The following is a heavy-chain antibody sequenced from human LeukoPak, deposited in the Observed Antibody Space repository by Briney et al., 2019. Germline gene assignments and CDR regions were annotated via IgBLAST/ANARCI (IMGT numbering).Heavy chain of an antibody. Sequence: WASVKVSCKTSGYTFTDNYMHWVRQAPGQGLEWMGWINPNSGGTNCAQKFQGRVTMTRDTSISTAYMELSRLRSDDTAVYYCARGEGRYYYDSSGYMYYFDYWGQGTLVTVSS. V-gene: IGHV1-2*02. CDR2: INPNSGGT. D-gene: IGHD3-22*01. CDR1: GYTFTDNY. CDR3: ARGEGRYYYDSSGYMYYFDY. J-gene: IGHJ4*02.